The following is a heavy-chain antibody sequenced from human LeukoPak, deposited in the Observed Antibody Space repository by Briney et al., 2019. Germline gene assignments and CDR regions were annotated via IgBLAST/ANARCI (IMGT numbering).Heavy chain of an antibody. J-gene: IGHJ5*02. CDR1: GFSFSDYY. CDR2: ISGSGGTI. CDR3: ARVDGSGHISATGEDWFDP. Sequence: GGSLRLSCAASGFSFSDYYMSWIRQAPGKGLEWVSYISGSGGTIYYADSVKGRFTISRDNAKNSLYLQMNSLRVEDTAVYFCARVDGSGHISATGEDWFDPWGQGTLVTVSS. V-gene: IGHV3-11*01. D-gene: IGHD2-15*01.